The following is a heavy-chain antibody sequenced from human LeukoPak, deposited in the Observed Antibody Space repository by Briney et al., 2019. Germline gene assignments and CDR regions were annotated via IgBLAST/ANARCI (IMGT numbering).Heavy chain of an antibody. CDR2: IKQDGSEK. J-gene: IGHJ4*02. Sequence: GGSLRLSCAASGFTFSSYWMSWVRQAPGKGLEWVANIKQDGSEKYYVDSVKGRFTISRVNAKNSLYLQMNSLRAEDTAVYYCARLYCSSTGCYCYFDYWGQGTLVTVSS. CDR1: GFTFSSYW. CDR3: ARLYCSSTGCYCYFDY. V-gene: IGHV3-7*01. D-gene: IGHD2-2*01.